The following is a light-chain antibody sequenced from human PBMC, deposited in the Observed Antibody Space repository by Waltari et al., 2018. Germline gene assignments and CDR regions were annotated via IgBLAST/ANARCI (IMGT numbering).Light chain of an antibody. CDR3: QRYNSYPIT. V-gene: IGKV1-5*03. CDR2: EAT. CDR1: QSMGSW. Sequence: DIQMTQSPSTLSASVGDRVTITCRASQSMGSWLAWYQQKPGKAPKLLIYEATSLESGFPSRFSASGSGTEFTLTISSLQPDDFATYYCQRYNSYPITFGPGTKVDI. J-gene: IGKJ3*01.